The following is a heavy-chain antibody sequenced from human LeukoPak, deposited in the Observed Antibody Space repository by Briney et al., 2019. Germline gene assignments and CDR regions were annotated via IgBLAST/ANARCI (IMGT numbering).Heavy chain of an antibody. CDR2: ISSSGSTI. J-gene: IGHJ4*02. CDR3: ARGPWKGATPYASFDY. D-gene: IGHD2-15*01. Sequence: GGSLRLSCEVSGFTFSDYYMSWIRQAPGKGLEWLSFISSSGSTIHYADSVKGRFTISRDNAKNSLYLQMNSLRSDDTAVYYCARGPWKGATPYASFDYWGQATLVTVSS. V-gene: IGHV3-11*01. CDR1: GFTFSDYY.